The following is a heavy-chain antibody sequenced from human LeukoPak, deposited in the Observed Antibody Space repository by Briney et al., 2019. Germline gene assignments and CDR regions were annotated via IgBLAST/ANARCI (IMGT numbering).Heavy chain of an antibody. CDR1: GYTFTGYY. D-gene: IGHD3-10*01. V-gene: IGHV1-8*02. J-gene: IGHJ4*02. Sequence: GASVKVSCKASGYTFTGYYMHWVRQAPGQGLEWMGWMNPNSGNTDYAQKFQGRVNMTRNTSISTAYMELSSLRSEDTAVYYCARVWYYGSGSSRRLAYWGQGTLVTVSS. CDR2: MNPNSGNT. CDR3: ARVWYYGSGSSRRLAY.